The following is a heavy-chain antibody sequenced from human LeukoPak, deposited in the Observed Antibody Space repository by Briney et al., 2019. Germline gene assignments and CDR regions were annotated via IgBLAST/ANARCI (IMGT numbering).Heavy chain of an antibody. D-gene: IGHD6-13*01. CDR2: ISGTGGSI. Sequence: GGSLRLSCAASGFTFSSYAMSWARQAPRKGLEWVSGISGTGGSIHYADSVKGRFTIFRDNSKNTLYLQMNSLRVEDTAVYYCAKDPHYSSSWYWFDPWGQGTLVTVSS. CDR3: AKDPHYSSSWYWFDP. CDR1: GFTFSSYA. V-gene: IGHV3-23*01. J-gene: IGHJ5*02.